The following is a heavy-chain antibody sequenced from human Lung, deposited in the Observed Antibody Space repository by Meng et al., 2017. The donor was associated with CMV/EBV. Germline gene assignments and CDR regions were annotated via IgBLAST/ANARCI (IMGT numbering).Heavy chain of an antibody. V-gene: IGHV3-21*01. CDR2: ISSSGTYI. Sequence: GGSLRLXXAASGFTFSSYSMNWVRQAPGKGLEWVSSISSSGTYIYYADSVKGRFTISRDNAQNSLYLQMNSLRAEDTAVYYCARDVSPRSSAYFAIYYFYALDVWGKGTXVTVSS. CDR3: ARDVSPRSSAYFAIYYFYALDV. D-gene: IGHD2-21*01. J-gene: IGHJ6*04. CDR1: GFTFSSYS.